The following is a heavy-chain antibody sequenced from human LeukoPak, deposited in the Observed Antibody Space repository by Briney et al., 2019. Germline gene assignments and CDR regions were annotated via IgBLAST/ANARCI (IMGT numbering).Heavy chain of an antibody. Sequence: SETLSLTCTVSGYSISSGYYWGCIRQPPGKGLEWIGSIYHSGSTYYNPSLKSRVTISVDTSKNQFSLKLSSVTAADTAVYYCARLSSSWYQGNYFDYWGQGTLVTVSS. D-gene: IGHD6-13*01. CDR2: IYHSGST. CDR1: GYSISSGYY. CDR3: ARLSSSWYQGNYFDY. V-gene: IGHV4-38-2*02. J-gene: IGHJ4*02.